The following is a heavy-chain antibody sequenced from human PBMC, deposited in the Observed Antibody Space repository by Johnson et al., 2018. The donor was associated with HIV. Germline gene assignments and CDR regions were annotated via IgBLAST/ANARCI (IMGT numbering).Heavy chain of an antibody. D-gene: IGHD6-13*01. J-gene: IGHJ3*01. Sequence: QVQLVESGGGVVQPGTSLTLSCAASGFPFRDSAMHWVRQAPGRGMEWLAVIIFDGVYKHHAESVRGRFTISRDNSKNTLYLQMNSLRAEDTAVYYCARETRSAAAGHGAFDVWGQGTMVTVSS. CDR3: ARETRSAAAGHGAFDV. CDR1: GFPFRDSA. V-gene: IGHV3-30-3*01. CDR2: IIFDGVYK.